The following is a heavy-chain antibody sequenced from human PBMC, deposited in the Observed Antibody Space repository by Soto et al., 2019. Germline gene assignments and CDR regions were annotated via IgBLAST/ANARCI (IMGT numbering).Heavy chain of an antibody. Sequence: PSETLSLTCAVSGGSISSGGYSWSWIRQPPGKGLEWIGYIYHSGSTYYNPSLKSRVTISVDTSKNQFSLKLSSVTAADTAVYYCARGRPSRRLEAMAMGGWFDPWGQGNLVTVSS. V-gene: IGHV4-30-2*01. D-gene: IGHD5-18*01. J-gene: IGHJ5*02. CDR1: GGSISSGGYS. CDR3: ARGRPSRRLEAMAMGGWFDP. CDR2: IYHSGST.